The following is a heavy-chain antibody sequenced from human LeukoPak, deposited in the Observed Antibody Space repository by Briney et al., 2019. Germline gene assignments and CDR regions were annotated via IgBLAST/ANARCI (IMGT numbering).Heavy chain of an antibody. D-gene: IGHD2-15*01. J-gene: IGHJ4*02. CDR2: IYYSGST. V-gene: IGHV4-39*01. CDR1: GGSISSSSYY. Sequence: SETLSLTCTVSGGSISSSSYYWGWIRQPPGKGLEWIGSIYYSGSTYYNPSLKSRVTISVDTSKNQFSLKLSSVTAADTAVYYSARQPAFGCSGGSCYSESIDYWGQGTLVTVSS. CDR3: ARQPAFGCSGGSCYSESIDY.